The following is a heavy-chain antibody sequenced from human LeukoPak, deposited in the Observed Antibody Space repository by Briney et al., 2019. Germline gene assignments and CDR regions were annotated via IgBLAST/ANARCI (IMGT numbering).Heavy chain of an antibody. Sequence: GGSLRLSCAASGFTFSNYWMSWVRQAPGKGLEWVANIKFDGSEKFYVDSVKGRFTISRDNAKNSLYLQMNSLRAEDTAVYYCARGNYGDYYFDYWGQGTLVTVSS. CDR3: ARGNYGDYYFDY. CDR1: GFTFSNYW. CDR2: IKFDGSEK. D-gene: IGHD4-17*01. V-gene: IGHV3-7*01. J-gene: IGHJ4*02.